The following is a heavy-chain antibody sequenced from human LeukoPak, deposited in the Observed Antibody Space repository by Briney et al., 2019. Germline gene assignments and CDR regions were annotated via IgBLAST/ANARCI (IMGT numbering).Heavy chain of an antibody. CDR3: AKVRQQLYYYMDV. Sequence: ASVKVSCKTSGYNFSSYTISWVRQAPGQGLEWMGWISAYNGNTNYAQKLQGRVTMTTDTSTSTAYMEVRSLRSDDTAVYYCAKVRQQLYYYMDVWGKGTTVTVSS. D-gene: IGHD6-13*01. CDR2: ISAYNGNT. CDR1: GYNFSSYT. J-gene: IGHJ6*03. V-gene: IGHV1-18*01.